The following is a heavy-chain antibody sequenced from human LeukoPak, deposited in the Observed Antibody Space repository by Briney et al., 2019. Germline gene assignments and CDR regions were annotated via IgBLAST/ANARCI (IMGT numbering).Heavy chain of an antibody. CDR2: IYHSGST. CDR3: ARGDSNPLNWYFDL. J-gene: IGHJ2*01. D-gene: IGHD4-11*01. Sequence: SETLSLTCAVSGGSISSGGYFWSWIRQPPGKGLEWIGYIYHSGSTYYNPSLKSRVTISVDRSKNQFSLKLSSVTAADTAVYYCARGDSNPLNWYFDLWGRGTLVTVSS. V-gene: IGHV4-30-2*01. CDR1: GGSISSGGYF.